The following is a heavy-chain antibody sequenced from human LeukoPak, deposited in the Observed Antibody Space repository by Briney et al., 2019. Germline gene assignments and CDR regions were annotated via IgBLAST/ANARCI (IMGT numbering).Heavy chain of an antibody. Sequence: GESLKSSCRGSGYKFAHDCIAWVRQMPGKGLGWGGIIYPGDSDTRYSPSFQGQVTISADKSISTAYLQWSSLKASDTAMYYCARETAAGNFDYWGQGTLVTVSS. CDR2: IYPGDSDT. J-gene: IGHJ4*02. CDR3: ARETAAGNFDY. V-gene: IGHV5-51*01. D-gene: IGHD6-13*01. CDR1: GYKFAHDC.